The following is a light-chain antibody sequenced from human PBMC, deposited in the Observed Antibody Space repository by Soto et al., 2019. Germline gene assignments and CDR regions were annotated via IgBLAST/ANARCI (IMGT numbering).Light chain of an antibody. CDR1: SSDVGGYNY. CDR2: DVS. J-gene: IGLJ3*02. CDR3: SSYTSSSTRGV. Sequence: QSALTQPASVSGSPGQSITISCTGTSSDVGGYNYVSWYQQHPGKAPKLMIYDVSNRPSGVSNRFSGPKSGNTASLTISGLQAEDEADYYCSSYTSSSTRGVFGGGTQLTVL. V-gene: IGLV2-14*01.